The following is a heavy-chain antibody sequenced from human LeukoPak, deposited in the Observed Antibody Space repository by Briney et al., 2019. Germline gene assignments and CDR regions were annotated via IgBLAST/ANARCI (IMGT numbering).Heavy chain of an antibody. Sequence: GESLKISCKGSGYSFPYYWIGWVRQMPGKGLQWMGIVYPGDSETRYSPSFQGQITISADKSTRTAYLQWNRLKASDTAMYYCVRFNEALTGLPPLKYFIDHWGQGSLVTVSS. CDR1: GYSFPYYW. J-gene: IGHJ4*02. D-gene: IGHD7-27*01. CDR2: VYPGDSET. CDR3: VRFNEALTGLPPLKYFIDH. V-gene: IGHV5-51*01.